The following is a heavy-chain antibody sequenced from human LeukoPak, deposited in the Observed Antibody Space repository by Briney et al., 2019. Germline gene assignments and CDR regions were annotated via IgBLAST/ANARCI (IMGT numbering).Heavy chain of an antibody. J-gene: IGHJ4*02. V-gene: IGHV3-21*01. CDR2: ISSSSSYI. D-gene: IGHD3-22*01. Sequence: GGSLRLSCAASGFTFSSYSMNWVRQAPGKGLEWVSSISSSSSYIYYADSVKGRFTISRDNAKNSLYLQMNSLRAEDTAVYYCAREGGDYYDSSGTALMAEIKYYFDYWGQGTLVTVSS. CDR1: GFTFSSYS. CDR3: AREGGDYYDSSGTALMAEIKYYFDY.